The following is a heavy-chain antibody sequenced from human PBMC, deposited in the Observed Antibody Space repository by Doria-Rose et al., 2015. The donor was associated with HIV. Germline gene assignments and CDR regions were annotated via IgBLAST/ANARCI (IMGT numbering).Heavy chain of an antibody. V-gene: IGHV3-9*01. J-gene: IGHJ6*03. CDR1: GFSFESYA. Sequence: VQLVQSGGGLVQPGRSLRLSCVGSGFSFESYAMHWVRLAPGKGLEWVAGISGDSGAKGNADSVDGRFTISRDNAKKSAYLEMRSLRPEDTAFYYCAKAPIIGPKYYFYMDVWGKGTSVTVSS. CDR3: AKAPIIGPKYYFYMDV. CDR2: ISGDSGAK. D-gene: IGHD3-3*01.